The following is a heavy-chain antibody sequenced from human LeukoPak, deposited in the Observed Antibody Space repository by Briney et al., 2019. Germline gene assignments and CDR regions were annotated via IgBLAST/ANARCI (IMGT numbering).Heavy chain of an antibody. V-gene: IGHV3-64D*06. J-gene: IGHJ4*02. CDR1: GFAFSSYA. CDR3: VKGVRAPTGLWSGELSLYYFDY. CDR2: ISNKGSST. Sequence: PGGSLRLSCSASGFAFSSYAMHWVRQVPGKGLEYVSTISNKGSSTYYAGSMKGRFTISRDNSKNTLYLQMSSLRAEDTAVYYCVKGVRAPTGLWSGELSLYYFDYWGQGTLVTVSS. D-gene: IGHD3-10*01.